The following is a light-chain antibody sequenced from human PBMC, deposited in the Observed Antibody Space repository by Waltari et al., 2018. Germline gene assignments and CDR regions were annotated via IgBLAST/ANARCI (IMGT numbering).Light chain of an antibody. J-gene: IGKJ5*01. Sequence: SRRASQSVRSYLAWYQQKPGQAPRLLIYDASNRASGIPARFSGSGSGTDFSLSISSLEPEDFAVYYCQQRSNWPPITFGQGTRLEIK. CDR3: QQRSNWPPIT. CDR1: QSVRSY. V-gene: IGKV3-11*01. CDR2: DAS.